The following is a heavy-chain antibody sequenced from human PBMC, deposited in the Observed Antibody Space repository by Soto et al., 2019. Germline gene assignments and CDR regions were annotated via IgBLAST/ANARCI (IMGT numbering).Heavy chain of an antibody. D-gene: IGHD2-2*01. CDR3: ARGRIVAAARNYYYYGMDV. CDR2: IIPIFGTA. J-gene: IGHJ6*02. CDR1: GGTFSSYA. V-gene: IGHV1-69*13. Sequence: ASVKVSCKASGGTFSSYAISWVRQAPGQGLEWMGGIIPIFGTANYAQKFQGRVTITADESTSTAYMELSSLRSVDTAVYYCARGRIVAAARNYYYYGMDVWGQGTTVTVSS.